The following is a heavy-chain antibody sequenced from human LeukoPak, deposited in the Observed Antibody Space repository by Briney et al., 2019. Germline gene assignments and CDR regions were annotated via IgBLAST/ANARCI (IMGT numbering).Heavy chain of an antibody. CDR1: GGTFSSYA. J-gene: IGHJ4*02. CDR3: AREGHDSSGYYYYFDY. CDR2: IIPIFGTA. Sequence: ASVKVSCKASGGTFSSYAISWVRQAPGQGLEWMGGIIPIFGTANYAQKFQGRVTITADESTSTAYMELSSLRSEDTAVYYCAREGHDSSGYYYYFDYWGQGTLVTVSS. D-gene: IGHD3-22*01. V-gene: IGHV1-69*13.